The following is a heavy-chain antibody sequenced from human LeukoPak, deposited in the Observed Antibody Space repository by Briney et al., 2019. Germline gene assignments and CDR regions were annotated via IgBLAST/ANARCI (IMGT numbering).Heavy chain of an antibody. J-gene: IGHJ4*02. CDR2: ISSSSSYI. V-gene: IGHV3-21*01. Sequence: GGSLRLSCAASGFTFSSYSMNWVRQAPGKGLEWVSSISSSSSYIYYADSVKGRFTISRDNAKNSLYLQMNSLRAEDTAVYYCARVDSSGYYLGWGQGTLVTVSS. CDR1: GFTFSSYS. CDR3: ARVDSSGYYLG. D-gene: IGHD3-22*01.